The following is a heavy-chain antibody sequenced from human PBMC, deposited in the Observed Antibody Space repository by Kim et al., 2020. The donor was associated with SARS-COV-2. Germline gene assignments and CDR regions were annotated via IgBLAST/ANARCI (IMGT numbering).Heavy chain of an antibody. J-gene: IGHJ6*02. CDR2: ISGGAVNK. D-gene: IGHD5-18*01. CDR1: GFTFDTYA. CDR3: AKMGIMDGYNYFYYYAMDV. Sequence: GGSLRLSCVASGFTFDTYAMSWVRQAPGKGLEWVSGISGGAVNKVYADSVRGRFTISRDNSKNMLYLQMNRLRDEDTALYYCAKMGIMDGYNYFYYYAMDVWGQGTTVTVSS. V-gene: IGHV3-23*01.